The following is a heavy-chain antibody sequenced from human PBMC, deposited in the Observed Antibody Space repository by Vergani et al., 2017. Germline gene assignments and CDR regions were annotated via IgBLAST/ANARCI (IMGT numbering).Heavy chain of an antibody. V-gene: IGHV4-59*01. J-gene: IGHJ4*02. CDR3: AKDPAAYDFWSGYYDY. CDR1: GGSISSYY. D-gene: IGHD3-3*01. CDR2: IYYSGST. Sequence: QVQLQESGPGLVKPSETLSLTCTVSGGSISSYYWSWIRQPPGKGLEWIGYIYYSGSTNYNPSLKSRVTISVDTSKNQFSLKLSSVTAADTAVYYCAKDPAAYDFWSGYYDYWGQGTLVTVSS.